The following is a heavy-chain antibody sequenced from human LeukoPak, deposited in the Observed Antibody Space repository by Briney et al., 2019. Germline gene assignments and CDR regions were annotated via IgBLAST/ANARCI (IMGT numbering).Heavy chain of an antibody. V-gene: IGHV3-74*01. CDR1: GFTMPRFW. J-gene: IGHJ6*02. CDR2: VSGDGSYT. Sequence: GGSLRLSCAASGFTMPRFWMHWVRQAPGKGLVWVSRVSGDGSYTDYADSVKGRFTMSRDNSKNTLYLQMNSLRAEDTAVYYCARDQYDFWSGPSPLYYGMDVWGQGTTVTVSS. CDR3: ARDQYDFWSGPSPLYYGMDV. D-gene: IGHD3-3*01.